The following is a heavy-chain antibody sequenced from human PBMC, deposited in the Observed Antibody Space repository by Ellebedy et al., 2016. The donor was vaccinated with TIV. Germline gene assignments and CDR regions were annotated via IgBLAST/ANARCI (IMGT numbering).Heavy chain of an antibody. J-gene: IGHJ4*02. Sequence: ASVKVSCKASGGTFSTYVISWVRQAPGQGLEWMGGISPVLGAPNSAQKFQGRVTITADESTSTAYMELGGLRSEDTAMYYCAREPRGGYDFWSGSKRAFDYWGQGTLVTVSS. V-gene: IGHV1-69*13. D-gene: IGHD3-3*01. CDR3: AREPRGGYDFWSGSKRAFDY. CDR2: ISPVLGAP. CDR1: GGTFSTYV.